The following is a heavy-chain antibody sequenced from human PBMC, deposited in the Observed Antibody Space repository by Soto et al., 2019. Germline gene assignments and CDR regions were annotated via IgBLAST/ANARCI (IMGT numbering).Heavy chain of an antibody. CDR1: GFTFSRFS. Sequence: PGGSLILSCAASGFTFSRFSMHWVRQAPGKVLAWVAVISYDGSNTHYAESVKGRFNISRDDSKNTVYLQMNNLRGEDSAVYYCARDHGMFLSYYYYGMDVWGQGTTVTVSS. CDR3: ARDHGMFLSYYYYGMDV. CDR2: ISYDGSNT. D-gene: IGHD3-10*02. J-gene: IGHJ6*02. V-gene: IGHV3-30-3*01.